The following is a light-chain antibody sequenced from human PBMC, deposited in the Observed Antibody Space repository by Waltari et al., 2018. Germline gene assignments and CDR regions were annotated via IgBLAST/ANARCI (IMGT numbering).Light chain of an antibody. CDR1: NHESHS. J-gene: IGLJ3*02. CDR3: QVWDDTTNSGV. Sequence: YVVTQPPSVSVAPGKTATLTCGGENHESHSVPWYQQKTGQAPILVIFYDSDRPSGIPERFSGSNSGNTATLTISWVEAGDEADYHCQVWDDTTNSGVFGGGTRLTVL. V-gene: IGLV3-21*04. CDR2: YDS.